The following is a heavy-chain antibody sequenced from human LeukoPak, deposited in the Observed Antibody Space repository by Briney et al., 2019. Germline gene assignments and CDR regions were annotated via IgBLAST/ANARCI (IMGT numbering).Heavy chain of an antibody. Sequence: ASVKVSCKASGYTFTSYYMHWVRQAPGQGLEWMGIINPSGGSTSYAQKFQGRVTMTRDTSTSTVYMELRSLRSDDTAVYYCARGSVDPRAYYYYGMGVWGQGTTVTVSS. J-gene: IGHJ6*02. CDR2: INPSGGST. CDR3: ARGSVDPRAYYYYGMGV. V-gene: IGHV1-46*01. CDR1: GYTFTSYY.